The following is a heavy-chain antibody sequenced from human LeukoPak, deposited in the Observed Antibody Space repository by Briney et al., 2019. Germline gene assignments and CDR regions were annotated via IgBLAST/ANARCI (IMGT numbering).Heavy chain of an antibody. CDR3: AKEVDCPSDCLFFHS. CDR1: GFTFDRFT. CDR2: INRRGHT. V-gene: IGHV3-43*01. J-gene: IGHJ4*02. Sequence: GSLRLSCAASGFTFDRFTIHWVRQTPGKGLEWVSLINRRGHTFYADSVKGRFTISRDNSRNSVFLQMNSLRPEDTALYHRAKEVDCPSDCLFFHSWGQGTLVTVSS. D-gene: IGHD2-21*02.